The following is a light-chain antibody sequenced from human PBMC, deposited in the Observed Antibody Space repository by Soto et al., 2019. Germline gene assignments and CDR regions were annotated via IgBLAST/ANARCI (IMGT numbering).Light chain of an antibody. CDR3: QQRSSSIT. J-gene: IGKJ5*01. CDR1: QSVNNY. Sequence: EIVLPQSPATLSLFPGERATLSCRASQSVNNYLAWYQQKPGQAPRLLMYEASIRATGIPARFSGSGSGTDFNLTISSLEPEDFAVYYCQQRSSSITSGQGTRLEIK. CDR2: EAS. V-gene: IGKV3-11*01.